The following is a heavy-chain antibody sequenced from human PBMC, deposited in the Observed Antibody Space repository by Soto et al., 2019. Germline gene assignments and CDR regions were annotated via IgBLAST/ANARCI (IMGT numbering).Heavy chain of an antibody. V-gene: IGHV5-10-1*01. CDR1: GYSFTSYW. D-gene: IGHD2-2*01. J-gene: IGHJ6*02. Sequence: PGESLKISCKGSGYSFTSYWISWVRQMPGKGLEWMGRIDPSDSYTNYSPSFQGHVTISADKSISTAYLQWSSLKASDTAMYYCARFSSIVVVPAAIAFDYYGMDVWGQGTTVTVS. CDR3: ARFSSIVVVPAAIAFDYYGMDV. CDR2: IDPSDSYT.